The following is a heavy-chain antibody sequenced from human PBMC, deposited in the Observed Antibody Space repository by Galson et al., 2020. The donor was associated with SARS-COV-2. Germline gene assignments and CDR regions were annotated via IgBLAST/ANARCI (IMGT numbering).Heavy chain of an antibody. D-gene: IGHD3-22*01. Sequence: GESLKISCAASGFTFSRYWMSWVHQAPGKGLEWVANIKQDGSEKFYVDSVKGRFTISRDNAKNSLYLQMNSLRAEDTAVYYCARDGTYYYDSSGYYNTAIDYWGQGTLVTVSS. CDR2: IKQDGSEK. J-gene: IGHJ4*02. CDR1: GFTFSRYW. CDR3: ARDGTYYYDSSGYYNTAIDY. V-gene: IGHV3-7*01.